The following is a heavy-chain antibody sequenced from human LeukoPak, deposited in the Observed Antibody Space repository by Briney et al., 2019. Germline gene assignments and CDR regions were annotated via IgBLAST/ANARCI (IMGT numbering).Heavy chain of an antibody. CDR1: DDSISDYY. CDR3: TRGAGWLIDY. J-gene: IGHJ4*02. Sequence: SETLSLTCTVSDDSISDYYRGWVRQPPGKGLEWIGYFHNSGTSTYNPPLKSRVTISADTAKNQFSLKLNSLTTADTAVYYCTRGAGWLIDYWGQGILVTVSS. V-gene: IGHV4-59*01. CDR2: FHNSGTS. D-gene: IGHD3-16*01.